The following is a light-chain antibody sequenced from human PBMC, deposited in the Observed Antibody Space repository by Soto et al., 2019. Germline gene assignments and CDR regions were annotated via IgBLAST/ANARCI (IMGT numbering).Light chain of an antibody. CDR2: GAS. CDR1: QSINSD. J-gene: IGKJ2*01. V-gene: IGKV3-15*01. CDR3: QQGNNWPLT. Sequence: EIVMTQSPATLSLSPGERAAISCRASQSINSDLAWYQQKPGQPPRLLIYGASTRATGVPARFTGSESGSEFTLTISGLQSEDFAVYYCQQGNNWPLTFGQGTRLEI.